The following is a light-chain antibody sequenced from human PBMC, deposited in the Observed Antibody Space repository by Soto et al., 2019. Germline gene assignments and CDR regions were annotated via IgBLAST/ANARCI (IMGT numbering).Light chain of an antibody. V-gene: IGKV3-20*01. CDR3: QQYGGSLPT. CDR2: GTS. Sequence: EIVLTQSPGTLSLSPGERATLSCGASQSLSSSYLAWYQQKPGQTPRLLIYGTSTRAAGIPDRFSGSGSGTDFTLTISRLESEEFAVYYCQQYGGSLPTFGQGTKVDIK. J-gene: IGKJ1*01. CDR1: QSLSSSY.